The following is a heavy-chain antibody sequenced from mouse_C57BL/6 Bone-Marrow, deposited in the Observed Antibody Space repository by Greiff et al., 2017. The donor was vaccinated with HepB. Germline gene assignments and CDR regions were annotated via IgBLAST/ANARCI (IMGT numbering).Heavy chain of an antibody. CDR3: ARSLRWLPSDV. V-gene: IGHV7-3*01. Sequence: EVKVVESGGGLVQPGGSLSLSCAASGFTFTDYYMSWVRQPPGKALEWLGFIRNKANGYTTEYSASVKGRFTISRDNSQSILYLQMNALRAEDSATYYCARSLRWLPSDVWGTGTTVTVSS. D-gene: IGHD2-3*01. CDR1: GFTFTDYY. J-gene: IGHJ1*03. CDR2: IRNKANGYTT.